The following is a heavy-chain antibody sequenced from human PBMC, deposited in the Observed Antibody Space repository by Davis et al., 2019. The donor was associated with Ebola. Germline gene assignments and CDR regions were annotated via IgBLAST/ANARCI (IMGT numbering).Heavy chain of an antibody. CDR1: GFTFRSYA. CDR2: ISYVEGNT. J-gene: IGHJ4*02. CDR3: ARDEGFRMVRGVITF. D-gene: IGHD3-10*01. V-gene: IGHV3-30*04. Sequence: PGGSLRLSCAASGFTFRSYAMHWVSQAPGKGLEWVALISYVEGNTYHADSVKGRFTISRDNSKNALYLQMNSLRGEDTAVYYCARDEGFRMVRGVITFWGQGTPVTVSS.